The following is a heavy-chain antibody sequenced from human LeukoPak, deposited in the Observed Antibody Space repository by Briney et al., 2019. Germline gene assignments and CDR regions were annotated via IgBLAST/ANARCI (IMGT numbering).Heavy chain of an antibody. Sequence: SETLSLTCTVSGGSISSYYWGWIRQPPGKGLEWIGSIYYSGSTYYNPSLKSRVTISVDTSKNQFSLKLSSVTAADTAVYYCARDDPLDKISSGRGPWGQGTLVTVSS. V-gene: IGHV4-39*07. CDR2: IYYSGST. D-gene: IGHD6-19*01. CDR3: ARDDPLDKISSGRGP. J-gene: IGHJ5*02. CDR1: GGSISSYY.